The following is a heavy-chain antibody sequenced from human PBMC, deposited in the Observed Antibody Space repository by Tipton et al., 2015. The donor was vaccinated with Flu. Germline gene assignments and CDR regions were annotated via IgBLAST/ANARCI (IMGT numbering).Heavy chain of an antibody. Sequence: TLSLTCTVSGGSISSDFYWAWIRQFPGKGLEWIGTVSRTGSTIYNPSLKSRVTISIDTSKNQFSLNMRSVTAADTAVYYCARGPHYYARSGSDYWGLGTLVTVSS. CDR1: GGSISSDFY. CDR3: ARGPHYYARSGSDY. CDR2: VSRTGST. J-gene: IGHJ4*02. V-gene: IGHV4-38-2*02. D-gene: IGHD3-22*01.